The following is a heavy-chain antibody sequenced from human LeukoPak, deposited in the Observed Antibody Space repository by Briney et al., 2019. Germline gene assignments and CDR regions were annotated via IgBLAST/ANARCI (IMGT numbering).Heavy chain of an antibody. V-gene: IGHV4-31*03. CDR1: GGSISSGGYF. CDR2: VYYTGNI. D-gene: IGHD2-15*01. Sequence: SETLSLTCTVSGGSISSGGYFWSWIRQHPGKGLEWIGYVYYTGNIYYNPSLKSRLIISVDTSKNQFSLKLRSVTTVDTAVYYCARENVVITAQGFDYWGQGTLVTVSS. CDR3: ARENVVITAQGFDY. J-gene: IGHJ4*02.